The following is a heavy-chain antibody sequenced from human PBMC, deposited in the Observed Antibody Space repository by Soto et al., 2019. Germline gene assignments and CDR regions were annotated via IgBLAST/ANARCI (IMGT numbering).Heavy chain of an antibody. CDR1: GGTFSSYA. Sequence: QVRLVQSGAEVKKPGSSVKVSCKASGGTFSSYAISWVRQAPGQGLEWMGGIIPIFGTANYAQKFQGRVTITADESTSTAYRELGSLRSEDTAVYYCARNMLGWPGGMDVWGQGTTVTVSS. D-gene: IGHD2-8*01. V-gene: IGHV1-69*01. CDR2: IIPIFGTA. CDR3: ARNMLGWPGGMDV. J-gene: IGHJ6*02.